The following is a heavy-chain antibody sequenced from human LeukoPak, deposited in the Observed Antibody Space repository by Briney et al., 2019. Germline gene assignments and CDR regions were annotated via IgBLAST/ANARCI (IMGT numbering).Heavy chain of an antibody. CDR2: ISYDGSNK. D-gene: IGHD3-22*01. CDR3: ARDNYYDSSGYLAY. J-gene: IGHJ4*02. CDR1: GFTFSSYA. Sequence: PGRSLRLSCAASGFTFSSYAMHWVRQAPGKGLEWVAVISYDGSNKYYADSVKGRFTISRDNSENTLYLQMNSLRTEDTAVYYCARDNYYDSSGYLAYWGQGTLVTVSS. V-gene: IGHV3-30-3*01.